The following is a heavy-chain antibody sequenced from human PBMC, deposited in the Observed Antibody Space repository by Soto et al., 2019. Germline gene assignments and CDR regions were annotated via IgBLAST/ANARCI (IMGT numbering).Heavy chain of an antibody. V-gene: IGHV3-23*01. Sequence: GGSLRLSCAASGFTFSSYAMSWVRQAPGKGLEWVSAISGSGGSTYYADSVKGRFTISRDNSKNTLYLQMNSLRAEDTAVYYCAKVSAAGSGSYYYYGMDVWGQGTTVTVSS. CDR1: GFTFSSYA. CDR3: AKVSAAGSGSYYYYGMDV. D-gene: IGHD6-13*01. CDR2: ISGSGGST. J-gene: IGHJ6*02.